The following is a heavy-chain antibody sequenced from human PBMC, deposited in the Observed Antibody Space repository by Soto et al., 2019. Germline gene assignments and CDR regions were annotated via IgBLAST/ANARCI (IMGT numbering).Heavy chain of an antibody. CDR2: VYFDGTT. CDR1: GVSIINTGFY. J-gene: IGHJ5*02. V-gene: IGHV4-39*01. Sequence: PXATLSLTCNVSGVSIINTGFYWGWIRQPPGKGLEWIGTVYFDGTTFYNPSLKSRLIISVDTSKNQFSLSLTSVTSADTAFYYCARHGSSWGQGTLVTVSS. CDR3: ARHGSS.